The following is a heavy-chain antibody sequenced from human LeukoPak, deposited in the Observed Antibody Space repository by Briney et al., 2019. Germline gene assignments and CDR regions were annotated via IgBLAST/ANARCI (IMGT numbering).Heavy chain of an antibody. D-gene: IGHD2-15*01. V-gene: IGHV4-39*01. CDR1: GGSISSSSYY. CDR2: IYYSGST. J-gene: IGHJ4*02. Sequence: SETLSLTCTVSGGSISSSSYYWGWIRQPPGKGLEWIGSIYYSGSTYYNPSLKSRVTISVDTSKNQFSLKLSSVTAADTAVYYCARLCSGGGCYEEDYFDYWGQGTLVTVSS. CDR3: ARLCSGGGCYEEDYFDY.